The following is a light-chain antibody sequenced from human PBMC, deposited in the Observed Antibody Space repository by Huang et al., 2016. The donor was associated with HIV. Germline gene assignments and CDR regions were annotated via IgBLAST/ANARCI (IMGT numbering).Light chain of an antibody. V-gene: IGKV2-28*01. Sequence: DIVMTQSPLSLPVTPGEPASISCRSSQSLLHSNVYNYLDWYLQKPGQPPQLLIYLGSNRASGVPDRFSGSGSGTNFTLKISRVEAEDVGVYYCMQALQTPFFGGGTKVDIK. CDR1: QSLLHSNVYNY. J-gene: IGKJ4*01. CDR3: MQALQTPF. CDR2: LGS.